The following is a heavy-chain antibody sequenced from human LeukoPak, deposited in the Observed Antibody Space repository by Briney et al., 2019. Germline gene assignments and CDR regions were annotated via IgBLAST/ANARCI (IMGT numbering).Heavy chain of an antibody. CDR2: ISSSSSYI. CDR1: GVPFRSYS. V-gene: IGHV3-21*01. Sequence: PGGSLRLSCAASGVPFRSYSMNCLRQAPEKGREWVSSISSSSSYIYYADSVMGRFIISRDNAKNSMYLQMNSLRAEDTAVYYCARDRSGSYCRDCWGQGTLVTASS. J-gene: IGHJ4*02. D-gene: IGHD1-26*01. CDR3: ARDRSGSYCRDC.